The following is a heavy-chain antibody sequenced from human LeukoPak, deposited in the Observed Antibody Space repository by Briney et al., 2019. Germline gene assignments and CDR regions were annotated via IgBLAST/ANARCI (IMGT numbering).Heavy chain of an antibody. Sequence: SETLSLTCTVSGGSISSYYWSWIRQPAGKGLEWIGRIYTSGSTNYNPSLKGRVTMSVDTSKNQFSLKLSSVTAADTAVYYCARDSSFGGVIAGGYWGQGTLVTVSS. CDR2: IYTSGST. J-gene: IGHJ4*02. V-gene: IGHV4-4*07. CDR3: ARDSSFGGVIAGGY. CDR1: GGSISSYY. D-gene: IGHD3-16*02.